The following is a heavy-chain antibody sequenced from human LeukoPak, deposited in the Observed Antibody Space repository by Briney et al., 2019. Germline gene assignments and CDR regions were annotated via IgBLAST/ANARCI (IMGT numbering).Heavy chain of an antibody. Sequence: QPGGSLRLSCAASGFSFSSYGMSWVRQAPGKGLEWVSGISGSGASTYYADSVKGRFTISRDNSKNSLYLQMNSLRAEDTAVYYCAELGITMIGGVWGKGTTVTISS. CDR3: AELGITMIGGV. CDR1: GFSFSSYG. CDR2: ISGSGAST. V-gene: IGHV3-23*01. D-gene: IGHD3-10*02. J-gene: IGHJ6*04.